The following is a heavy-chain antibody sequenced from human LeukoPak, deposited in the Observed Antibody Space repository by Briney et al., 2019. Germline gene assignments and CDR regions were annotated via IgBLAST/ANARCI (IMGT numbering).Heavy chain of an antibody. CDR2: IYYSGST. D-gene: IGHD6-19*01. V-gene: IGHV4-31*03. CDR3: ARNEWLVPKTYYYYYGMDV. J-gene: IGHJ6*02. CDR1: GGSISSGGYS. Sequence: PSETLSLTCTVSGGSISSGGYSWSWIRQHPGKGLEWIGYIYYSGSTYYNPSLKSRVTISVDTSKNQFSLKLSSVTAADTAVYYCARNEWLVPKTYYYYYGMDVWGQGTTVTVSS.